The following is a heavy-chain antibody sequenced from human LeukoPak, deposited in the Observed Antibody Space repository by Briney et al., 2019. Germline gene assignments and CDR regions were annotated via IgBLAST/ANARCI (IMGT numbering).Heavy chain of an antibody. V-gene: IGHV3-64D*09. CDR1: GFTFRTYW. CDR2: VSNNGYST. Sequence: PGGSLRLSCAASGFTFRTYWMHWVRQAPGKGLEYVSAVSNNGYSTYYADSVKGRFTISRDNSKNTLYLQMSSLRTEDTAVYYCVKGYCSGGSCRVDFDPWGQGTLVTVSS. CDR3: VKGYCSGGSCRVDFDP. J-gene: IGHJ5*02. D-gene: IGHD2-15*01.